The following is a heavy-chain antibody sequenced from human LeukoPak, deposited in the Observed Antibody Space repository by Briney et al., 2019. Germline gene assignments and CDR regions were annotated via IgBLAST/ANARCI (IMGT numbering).Heavy chain of an antibody. CDR2: ISSSSSYI. CDR1: GFTFSSYS. Sequence: GGSLRLSCAASGFTFSSYSMNWVRQAPGKGLEWVSSISSSSSYIYYADSVKGRFTISRDNAKNSLYLQMNSLRAEDTAVYYCARDGGKMVRGVQDYWGQGTLVTVSS. CDR3: ARDGGKMVRGVQDY. D-gene: IGHD3-10*01. V-gene: IGHV3-21*01. J-gene: IGHJ4*02.